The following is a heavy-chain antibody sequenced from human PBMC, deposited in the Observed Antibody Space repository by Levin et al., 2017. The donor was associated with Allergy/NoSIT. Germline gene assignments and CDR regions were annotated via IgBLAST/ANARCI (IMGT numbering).Heavy chain of an antibody. CDR1: GYTFTGYY. V-gene: IGHV1-2*02. Sequence: ASVKVSCKASGYTFTGYYMHWVRQAPGQGLEWMGWINPNSGGTNYAQKFQGRVTMTRDTSISTAYMELSRLRSDDTAVYYCANIIGYCSSTSCPNDAFDIWGQGTMVTVSS. CDR2: INPNSGGT. J-gene: IGHJ3*02. CDR3: ANIIGYCSSTSCPNDAFDI. D-gene: IGHD2-2*01.